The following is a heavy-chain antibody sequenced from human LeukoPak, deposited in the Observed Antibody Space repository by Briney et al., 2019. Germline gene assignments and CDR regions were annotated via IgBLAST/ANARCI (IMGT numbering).Heavy chain of an antibody. Sequence: GGSLRLSCAASGFTFSNAWMSWVRQAPGKGLEWVGRIKSKTDGGTTDYAAPVKGRFTISRDDSKNTLYLQMNSLKTEDTAVYYCTTDHGGATLLLDAFDIWGQGTMVTVSS. D-gene: IGHD1-26*01. J-gene: IGHJ3*02. CDR2: IKSKTDGGTT. CDR1: GFTFSNAW. CDR3: TTDHGGATLLLDAFDI. V-gene: IGHV3-15*01.